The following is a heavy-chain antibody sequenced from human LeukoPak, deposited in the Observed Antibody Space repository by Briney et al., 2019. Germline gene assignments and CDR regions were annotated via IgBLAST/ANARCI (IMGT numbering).Heavy chain of an antibody. CDR3: ARLEPDITLYYFDY. Sequence: SETLSLTCTVSSGSISTYYWSWIRQPPGKGLEWIGYIYYSGTTNYNPSLRSRVTISVDTSKNQFSLKLSSVTAADTAVYYCARLEPDITLYYFDYWGQGTLVTDS. V-gene: IGHV4-59*01. CDR1: SGSISTYY. D-gene: IGHD1-14*01. J-gene: IGHJ4*02. CDR2: IYYSGTT.